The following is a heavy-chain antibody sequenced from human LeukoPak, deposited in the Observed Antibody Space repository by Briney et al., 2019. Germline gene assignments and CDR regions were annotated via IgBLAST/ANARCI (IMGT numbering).Heavy chain of an antibody. J-gene: IGHJ6*03. V-gene: IGHV3-48*01. CDR3: ARDLGYYYYMDV. CDR1: GFTFSSYS. CDR2: ISSSSSTI. Sequence: GGSLRLSCAVSGFTFSSYSMNWVRRAPGEGLEWVSYISSSSSTIYYADSVKGRFTISRDNAENSLYLQMDSLRAEDTAVYYCARDLGYYYYMDVWGKGTTVTVSS. D-gene: IGHD3-10*01.